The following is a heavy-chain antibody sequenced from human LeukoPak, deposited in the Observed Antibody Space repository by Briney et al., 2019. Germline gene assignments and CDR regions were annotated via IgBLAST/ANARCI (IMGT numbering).Heavy chain of an antibody. D-gene: IGHD3-10*01. Sequence: TGGSLRLSCAASGFAFGDNWMHWVRQAPGKGLEWVAVISYDGSNKYYADSVKGRFTISRDNSKNTLYLQMNSLRAEDTAVYYCAKAQNGSGSYAFDYWGQGTLVTVSS. CDR2: ISYDGSNK. CDR3: AKAQNGSGSYAFDY. CDR1: GFAFGDNW. V-gene: IGHV3-30*18. J-gene: IGHJ4*02.